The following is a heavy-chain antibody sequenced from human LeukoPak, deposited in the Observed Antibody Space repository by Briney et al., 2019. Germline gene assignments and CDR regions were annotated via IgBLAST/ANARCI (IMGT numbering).Heavy chain of an antibody. J-gene: IGHJ4*02. V-gene: IGHV3-23*01. CDR1: GFSFNTYT. D-gene: IGHD1-1*01. CDR3: AKGLERESRLDS. CDR2: LRNSDGRT. Sequence: GGSRRRSCDASGFSFNTYTMYWVHKTPGQGLEWVSGLRNSDGRTYYADSVRGRFTISRDNSKNTLYLQMNSLRAEDTALYYCAKGLERESRLDSWGQGTLVTVSS.